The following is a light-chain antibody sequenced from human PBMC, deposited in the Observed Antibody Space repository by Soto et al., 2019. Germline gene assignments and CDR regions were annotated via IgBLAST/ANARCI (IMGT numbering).Light chain of an antibody. J-gene: IGKJ1*01. Sequence: DVVMTQSPLSLSVTLGQPASISCRSSQGLVYSDGNTFLNWFHQRPGQSPRRLIYQVSNRDSGVXDXFRGSGSGTDYTLTISRVEAEDVGIYYCVEGTHWPWTFGQGTKVEIK. CDR3: VEGTHWPWT. CDR1: QGLVYSDGNTF. V-gene: IGKV2-30*01. CDR2: QVS.